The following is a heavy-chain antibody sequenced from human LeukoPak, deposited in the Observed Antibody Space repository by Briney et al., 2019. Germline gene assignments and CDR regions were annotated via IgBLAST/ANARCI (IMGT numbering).Heavy chain of an antibody. CDR1: GGTFSSYA. D-gene: IGHD6-19*01. Sequence: SVKVSCKASGGTFSSYAISWVRQAPGQGLEWMGGITPIFGTANYAQKFQGRVTITTDESTSTAYMELSSLRSEDTAVYYCARDGRRTYSSGWYYYYYMDVWGKGTTVTVSS. CDR3: ARDGRRTYSSGWYYYYYMDV. V-gene: IGHV1-69*05. J-gene: IGHJ6*03. CDR2: ITPIFGTA.